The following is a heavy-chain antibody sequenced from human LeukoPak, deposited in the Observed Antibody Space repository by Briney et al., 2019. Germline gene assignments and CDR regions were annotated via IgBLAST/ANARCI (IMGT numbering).Heavy chain of an antibody. V-gene: IGHV3-21*01. CDR3: ATETAVAVHFDY. D-gene: IGHD6-19*01. Sequence: PGGSLRLSCAASGFTFSSYAMHWVRQAPGKGLEWVSSISSGHSYIYYADSLKGRFTISRDNAKNSLYLQMNSLRAEDTAVYYCATETAVAVHFDYWGQGTLVTVSS. CDR1: GFTFSSYA. CDR2: ISSGHSYI. J-gene: IGHJ4*02.